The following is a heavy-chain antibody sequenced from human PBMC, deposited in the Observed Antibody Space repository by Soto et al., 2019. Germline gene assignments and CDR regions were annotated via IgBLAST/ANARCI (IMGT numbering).Heavy chain of an antibody. D-gene: IGHD3-3*01. J-gene: IGHJ5*02. Sequence: GESLKISCKGSGYSFTSYCISWVLQMPWKGLEWMGRIDPSDSYTNYSPSFQGHVTISADKSISTAYLQWSSLKASDTAMYYCARGVASSTYYDFWSGYSSPNNWFDPWGQGTLVTVSS. CDR3: ARGVASSTYYDFWSGYSSPNNWFDP. V-gene: IGHV5-10-1*01. CDR1: GYSFTSYC. CDR2: IDPSDSYT.